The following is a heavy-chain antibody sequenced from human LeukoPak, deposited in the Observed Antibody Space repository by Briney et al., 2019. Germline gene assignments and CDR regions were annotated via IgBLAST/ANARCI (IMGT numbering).Heavy chain of an antibody. J-gene: IGHJ4*02. Sequence: HPGGSLRLSCAASGFTFSSHSMNWVRQAPGKGLEWISYISSSSTIIHYADSVKGRFTISRDDAKNSLYLQMNSLRVEDTAVYYCVSAILDYWGQGTLVTVSS. V-gene: IGHV3-48*01. D-gene: IGHD5/OR15-5a*01. CDR2: ISSSSTII. CDR3: VSAILDY. CDR1: GFTFSSHS.